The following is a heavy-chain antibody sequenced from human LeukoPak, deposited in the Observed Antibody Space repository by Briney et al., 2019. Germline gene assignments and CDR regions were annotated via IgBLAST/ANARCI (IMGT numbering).Heavy chain of an antibody. Sequence: LSGGSLRLSWAASGFTFDDYAMHWVRPAPGKGLEWVSGISWNSGSIGYADSVKGRFTISRDNAKNSLYLQMNSLRAEDTALYYCAKGQPTRYSSSWYFDYWGQGTLVTVSP. CDR3: AKGQPTRYSSSWYFDY. D-gene: IGHD6-13*01. CDR1: GFTFDDYA. J-gene: IGHJ4*02. V-gene: IGHV3-9*01. CDR2: ISWNSGSI.